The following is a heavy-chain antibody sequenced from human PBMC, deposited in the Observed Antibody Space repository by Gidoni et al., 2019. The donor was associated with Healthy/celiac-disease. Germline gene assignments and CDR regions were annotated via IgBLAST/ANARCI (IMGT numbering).Heavy chain of an antibody. CDR2: IYSGGRT. CDR3: ARDRAVAGTLAFDI. Sequence: EVQLVQSGGGLVQPGRSLRLSCAAAGFTVSSNYLSWVRQAPGKVLDGVSVIYSGGRTYYADSVKGRFTISRDNSKNTLYLQMNSLRAEDTAVYYCARDRAVAGTLAFDIWGQGTMVTVSS. V-gene: IGHV3-66*01. J-gene: IGHJ3*02. CDR1: GFTVSSNY. D-gene: IGHD6-19*01.